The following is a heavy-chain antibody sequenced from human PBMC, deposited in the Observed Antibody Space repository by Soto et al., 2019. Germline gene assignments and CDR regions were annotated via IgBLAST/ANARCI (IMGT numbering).Heavy chain of an antibody. D-gene: IGHD3-22*01. V-gene: IGHV4-59*06. J-gene: IGHJ4*02. Sequence: PSETLSLTCPVSGGSISSYYWSWIRQHPGKGLELIGYIYYSGSTYYDPSLKSRVTISVDTSKNQFSLKLSSVTAADTAVYYCASWDYDSSGYYYFDYWGQGTLVTVSS. CDR1: GGSISSYY. CDR3: ASWDYDSSGYYYFDY. CDR2: IYYSGST.